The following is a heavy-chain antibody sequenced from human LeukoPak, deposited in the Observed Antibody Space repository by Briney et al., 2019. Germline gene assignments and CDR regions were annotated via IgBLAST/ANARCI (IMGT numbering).Heavy chain of an antibody. Sequence: GGSLRLSCAASAFTFNTYPMHWVRQAPGKGLEWVAAISYDGGNKYYADSVKGRFTISRDNSKNTLYLHMDSLSVDDTTVYYCARGRKPSGYYYYMDVWGKGTTVTV. J-gene: IGHJ6*03. CDR1: AFTFNTYP. V-gene: IGHV3-30*04. CDR2: ISYDGGNK. CDR3: ARGRKPSGYYYYMDV.